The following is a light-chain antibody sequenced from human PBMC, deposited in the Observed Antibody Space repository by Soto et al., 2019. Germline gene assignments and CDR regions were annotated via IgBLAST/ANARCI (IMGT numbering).Light chain of an antibody. CDR1: QGISSA. V-gene: IGKV1-13*02. J-gene: IGKJ4*01. Sequence: AIQLTQSPSSLSASVGDRVTITCRASQGISSALAWYQQKPGKAPKLLIYDASSFESGVPSRFSGSGSGTDFTLTISSLQPEDFATYYCQQFNSYPLALTFGGGTKVEIK. CDR3: QQFNSYPLALT. CDR2: DAS.